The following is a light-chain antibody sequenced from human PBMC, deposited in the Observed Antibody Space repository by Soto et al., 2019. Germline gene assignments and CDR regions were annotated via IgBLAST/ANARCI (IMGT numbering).Light chain of an antibody. CDR2: SYN. J-gene: IGLJ2*01. CDR3: AAWDDSLNGLV. Sequence: QSVLTQPPSASGTPGQRVSISCSGSRSNIGSHTVNWYQQLPGTAPKLLIYSYNQRPSGVPDRFSGSKSGTSASLDISGLQSEDEADYYCAAWDDSLNGLVFGGGTQLTVL. V-gene: IGLV1-44*01. CDR1: RSNIGSHT.